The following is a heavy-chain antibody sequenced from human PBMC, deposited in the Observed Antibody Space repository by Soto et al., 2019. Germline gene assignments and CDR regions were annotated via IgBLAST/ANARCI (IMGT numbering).Heavy chain of an antibody. CDR1: GYSFTSYW. J-gene: IGHJ4*02. Sequence: GGSLKISCKGSGYSFTSYWISWVRQMPGKGLEWMGRIDPSDSYTNYSPSFQGHVTISADKSISTAYLQWSSLKASDTAMYYCASHHYDILTGSVYYFDYWGQGTLVTVSS. V-gene: IGHV5-10-1*01. D-gene: IGHD3-9*01. CDR3: ASHHYDILTGSVYYFDY. CDR2: IDPSDSYT.